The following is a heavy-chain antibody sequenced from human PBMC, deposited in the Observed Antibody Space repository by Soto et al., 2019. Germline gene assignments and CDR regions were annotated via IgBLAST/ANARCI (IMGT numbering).Heavy chain of an antibody. CDR2: NSGSGGRS. CDR1: GFTFSNYA. J-gene: IGHJ4*02. D-gene: IGHD3-16*01. V-gene: IGHV3-23*01. CDR3: AKAYFVWSSEQPYYFDY. Sequence: EVQLLDSGGGLVQPGGSLRLSCAASGFTFSNYAMTWVRQGPGKGLEWVSGNSGSGGRSYYADSVKGRFTISRDNSKSTLYLQMNSLRAEDTAVYYCAKAYFVWSSEQPYYFDYWGQGTLVTVSS.